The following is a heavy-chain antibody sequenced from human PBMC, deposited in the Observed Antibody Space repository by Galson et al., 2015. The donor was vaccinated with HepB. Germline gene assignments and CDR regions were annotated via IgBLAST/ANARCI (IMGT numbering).Heavy chain of an antibody. D-gene: IGHD4/OR15-4a*01. Sequence: SVKVSCKASGYTFTINGISWVRQTPRQGLEWLGWISAYGGNTKYAQKYQGRITLTRDTSTSTAYMELSSLRSDDTAVYYCARVRDYRFDYWGQGTLVTVSS. J-gene: IGHJ4*02. CDR1: GYTFTING. CDR2: ISAYGGNT. V-gene: IGHV1-18*04. CDR3: ARVRDYRFDY.